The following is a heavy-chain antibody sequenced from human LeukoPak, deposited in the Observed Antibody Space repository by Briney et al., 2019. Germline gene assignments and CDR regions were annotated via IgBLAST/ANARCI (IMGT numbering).Heavy chain of an antibody. V-gene: IGHV3-30*04. Sequence: QPGGSLRLSCAASGFTFSSYAMHWVRQAPGKGLEWVAVISYDGSSKYYADSVKGRFTISRDNSKNTLYLQMNSLRAEDTAVYYCAREDLYDSSGYYGYYYYGMDVWGQGTTVTVSS. J-gene: IGHJ6*02. CDR2: ISYDGSSK. D-gene: IGHD3-22*01. CDR3: AREDLYDSSGYYGYYYYGMDV. CDR1: GFTFSSYA.